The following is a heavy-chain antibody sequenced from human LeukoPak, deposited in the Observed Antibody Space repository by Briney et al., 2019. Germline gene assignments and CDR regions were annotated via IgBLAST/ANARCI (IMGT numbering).Heavy chain of an antibody. V-gene: IGHV4-34*01. J-gene: IGHJ4*02. D-gene: IGHD6-19*01. CDR3: ARLPGIAVAFDY. CDR2: INHSGST. Sequence: SETLSLTCAVYGGSFSGYYWSWIRQPPGKGLEWIGEINHSGSTNYNPSLKSRVTIPVDTSKNQFSLKLSSVTAADTAVYYCARLPGIAVAFDYWGQGTLVTVSS. CDR1: GGSFSGYY.